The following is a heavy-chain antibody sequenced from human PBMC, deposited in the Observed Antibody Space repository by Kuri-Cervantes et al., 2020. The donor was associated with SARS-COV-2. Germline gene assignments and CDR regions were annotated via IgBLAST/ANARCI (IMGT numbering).Heavy chain of an antibody. CDR2: MYSSGST. CDR1: GVSISSDY. D-gene: IGHD1-14*01. CDR3: ARGRNLGDFDY. V-gene: IGHV4-4*07. Sequence: SETLSLTCTVSGVSISSDYWSWIRQPAGKGLEWIGRMYSSGSTNYNPSLKSRVTISVDTSKNQFSLKLSSVTAADTAVYYCARGRNLGDFDYWGQGTLVTVSS. J-gene: IGHJ4*02.